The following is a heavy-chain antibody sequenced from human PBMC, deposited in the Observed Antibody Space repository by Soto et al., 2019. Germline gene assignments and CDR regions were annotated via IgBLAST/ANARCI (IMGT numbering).Heavy chain of an antibody. CDR2: IDPSDSYT. J-gene: IGHJ4*02. V-gene: IGHV5-10-1*01. CDR1: GYSFTSYW. Sequence: GESLKISCKGSGYSFTSYWISWVRQMPGKGLEWMGRIDPSDSYTNYSPSFQGHVTISADKSISTAYLQWSSLRASDTAMYYCARHEVAATPPVFDYWGQGTLVTVSS. D-gene: IGHD2-15*01. CDR3: ARHEVAATPPVFDY.